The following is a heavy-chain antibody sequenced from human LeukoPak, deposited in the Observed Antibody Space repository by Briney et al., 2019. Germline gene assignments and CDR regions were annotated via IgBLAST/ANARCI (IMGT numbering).Heavy chain of an antibody. V-gene: IGHV3-74*01. CDR2: IDEHGTTI. CDR1: GFTFSRYW. CDR3: ARDVGGAGSH. D-gene: IGHD3-10*01. Sequence: GESLRLSCAASGFTFSRYWMQWVRQAPGGGLVWVSRIDEHGTTIDYADSVRDRFTISRDNAKNTLYLHMNSLRAEDTAMYYCARDVGGAGSHWGQGSLVTVSS. J-gene: IGHJ4*02.